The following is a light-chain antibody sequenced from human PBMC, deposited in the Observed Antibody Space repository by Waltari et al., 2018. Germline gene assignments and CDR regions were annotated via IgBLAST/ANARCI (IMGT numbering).Light chain of an antibody. CDR3: CSYAGGNTYV. CDR1: SSNVGGSNY. Sequence: QSALTQPRSVSGSPGQSVTISCTGTSSNVGGSNYVFWYQHRPGKAPKLMIYNVNNRPAWFPDRFSGSKSANTASLTISGLQAEDEADYYCCSYAGGNTYVFGTGTKVTVL. CDR2: NVN. V-gene: IGLV2-11*01. J-gene: IGLJ1*01.